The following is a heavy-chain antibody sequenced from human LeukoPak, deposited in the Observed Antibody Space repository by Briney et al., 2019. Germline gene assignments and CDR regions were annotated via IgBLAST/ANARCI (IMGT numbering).Heavy chain of an antibody. V-gene: IGHV4-30-4*01. CDR2: LYYNEST. CDR3: ARNILRSEGFDY. J-gene: IGHJ4*02. D-gene: IGHD5-12*01. Sequence: PSETLSLTRTVSGGSLSSCDDYCRWIPRPHGRVLELVGYLYYNESTYYNPSLKSRVTISVDTSKNQFSLKLGSVTAADTAVYDCARNILRSEGFDYWGEGALVTVSS. CDR1: GGSLSSCDDY.